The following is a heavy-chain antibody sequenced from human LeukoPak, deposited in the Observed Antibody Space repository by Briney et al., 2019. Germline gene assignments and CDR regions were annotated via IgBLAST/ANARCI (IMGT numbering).Heavy chain of an antibody. Sequence: GVALQISFKGSGYRFTSYWIGWVRPMPGKGLGGMGIIYPGDSDTRYSPSFQGQVTISVDKSISTAYLQWSSLKASDTAMYYCARGGPSYALDDWGQGTLVTVSS. CDR2: IYPGDSDT. V-gene: IGHV5-51*01. CDR1: GYRFTSYW. CDR3: ARGGPSYALDD. D-gene: IGHD2-2*01. J-gene: IGHJ4*02.